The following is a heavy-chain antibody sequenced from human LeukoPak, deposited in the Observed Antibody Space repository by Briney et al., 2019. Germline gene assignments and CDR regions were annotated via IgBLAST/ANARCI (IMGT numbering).Heavy chain of an antibody. Sequence: ASVKVSCKAAGYTFTIYDINWVRQATGQGLEWMGWMNPSSGNTGYAQKFQGRVTMTRNTSISTAYMELSSLRSEDTAVYYCARAKDSGYYYYYYMDVWGKGTTVTVSS. D-gene: IGHD1-26*01. CDR1: GYTFTIYD. CDR3: ARAKDSGYYYYYYMDV. V-gene: IGHV1-8*01. CDR2: MNPSSGNT. J-gene: IGHJ6*03.